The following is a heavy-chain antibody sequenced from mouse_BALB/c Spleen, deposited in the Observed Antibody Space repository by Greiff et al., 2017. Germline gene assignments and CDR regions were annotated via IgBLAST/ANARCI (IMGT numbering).Heavy chain of an antibody. CDR1: GYSITSGYY. CDR3: ARDYDYEVDY. Sequence: EVKLLESGPGLVKPSQSLSLTCSVTGYSITSGYYWNWIRQFPGNKLEWMGYISYDGSNKYNPSLKNRISITRDTSKNQFFLKLNSVTTEDTATYYCARDYDYEVDYWGQGTTLTVSS. J-gene: IGHJ2*01. CDR2: ISYDGSN. V-gene: IGHV3-6*02. D-gene: IGHD2-4*01.